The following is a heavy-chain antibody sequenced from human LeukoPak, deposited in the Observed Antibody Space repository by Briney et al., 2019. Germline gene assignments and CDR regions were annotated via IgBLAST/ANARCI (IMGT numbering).Heavy chain of an antibody. V-gene: IGHV6-1*01. CDR1: GDSVSSNSAA. Sequence: SQTLSLTCAISGDSVSSNSAAWNWIRQSPSRGLEWLGRTYYKSKWYNDYAVSVKSRITINPDTSENQFSLQLNSVTLEDTAVYYCTRDSGSYSSSYRFDSWGQGTLVTVSS. D-gene: IGHD6-6*01. J-gene: IGHJ4*02. CDR3: TRDSGSYSSSYRFDS. CDR2: TYYKSKWYN.